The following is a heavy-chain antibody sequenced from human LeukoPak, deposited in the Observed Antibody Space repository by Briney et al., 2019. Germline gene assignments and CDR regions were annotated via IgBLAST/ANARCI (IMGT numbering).Heavy chain of an antibody. Sequence: PGRSLRLSCAASGFTFSSYAMHWVRQAPGKGLEWVAVISYDGSNKYYADSVKGRFTISRDNSKNTLYLQMNSLRAEDTAVYYCAREWLWETGHSPRGAFDIWGQGTMATVSS. CDR2: ISYDGSNK. D-gene: IGHD1-26*01. V-gene: IGHV3-30-3*01. CDR3: AREWLWETGHSPRGAFDI. J-gene: IGHJ3*02. CDR1: GFTFSSYA.